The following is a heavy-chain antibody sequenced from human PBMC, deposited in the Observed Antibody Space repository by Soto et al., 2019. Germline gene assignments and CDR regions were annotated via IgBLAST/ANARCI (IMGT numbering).Heavy chain of an antibody. CDR3: AKSRSGEVRYAFDI. CDR1: GFTFSSYG. V-gene: IGHV3-30*18. Sequence: PGGSLRLSCAASGFTFSSYGMHWVRQAPGKGLEWVAVISYDGSNKYYADSVKGRFTISRDNSKNTVYLQMNSLRAEDTAVYYCAKSRSGEVRYAFDIWGQGTMVTVSS. CDR2: ISYDGSNK. J-gene: IGHJ3*02. D-gene: IGHD3-10*01.